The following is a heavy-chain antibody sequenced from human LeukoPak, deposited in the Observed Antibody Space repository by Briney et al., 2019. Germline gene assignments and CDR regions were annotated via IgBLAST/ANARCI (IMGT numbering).Heavy chain of an antibody. V-gene: IGHV4-34*01. J-gene: IGHJ5*02. CDR2: IYYSGST. Sequence: SETLSLTCAVYGGSFSGYYWSWIRQPPGKGLEWIGSIYYSGSTYYNPSLKSRVTISVDTSKNQFSLKPSSVTAADTAVYYCARDCNLGWFDPWGQGTLVTVSS. D-gene: IGHD2-21*01. CDR1: GGSFSGYY. CDR3: ARDCNLGWFDP.